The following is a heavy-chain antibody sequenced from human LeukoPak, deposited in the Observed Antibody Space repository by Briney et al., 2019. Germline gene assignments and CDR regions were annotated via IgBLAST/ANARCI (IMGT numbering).Heavy chain of an antibody. V-gene: IGHV5-51*01. Sequence: MAGESLKISCKGSGYSFTSYWIGWVRQMPGKGLEWMGIIYPGDSDTRYSPSFQGQITISADKSISTAYLQWSSLKASDTAMYYCARHPIAYSSSPQYFDYWGQGTLVTVSS. CDR3: ARHPIAYSSSPQYFDY. CDR1: GYSFTSYW. CDR2: IYPGDSDT. J-gene: IGHJ4*02. D-gene: IGHD6-6*01.